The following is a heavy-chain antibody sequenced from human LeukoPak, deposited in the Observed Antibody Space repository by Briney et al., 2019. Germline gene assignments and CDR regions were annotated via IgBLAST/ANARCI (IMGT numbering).Heavy chain of an antibody. V-gene: IGHV3-74*01. CDR2: INGDGSTT. Sequence: GGSLRLSCAASGFTLSGYWMHWVRQPPGKGLVWVSRINGDGSTTSYADSVKGRFTISRDNAKNTLYLQMSNLRAEDTAVYFCARGGGLDVWGQGATVTVSS. CDR1: GFTLSGYW. J-gene: IGHJ6*02. CDR3: ARGGGLDV. D-gene: IGHD3-16*01.